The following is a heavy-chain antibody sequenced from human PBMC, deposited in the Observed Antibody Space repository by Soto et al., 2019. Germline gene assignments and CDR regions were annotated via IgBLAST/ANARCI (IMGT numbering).Heavy chain of an antibody. Sequence: EVQLVQSGGGSVQPGGSLRLSCAASGFTFTNYWMHWVRQVPGKGLVWVSRIDGVGAGTSYSDSVRGRFTISRDNAENMLHLQMNSLRAEDTAVYYCITDFEYWGQGTLVTVSS. CDR2: IDGVGAGT. D-gene: IGHD1-20*01. CDR1: GFTFTNYW. J-gene: IGHJ4*02. V-gene: IGHV3-74*01. CDR3: ITDFEY.